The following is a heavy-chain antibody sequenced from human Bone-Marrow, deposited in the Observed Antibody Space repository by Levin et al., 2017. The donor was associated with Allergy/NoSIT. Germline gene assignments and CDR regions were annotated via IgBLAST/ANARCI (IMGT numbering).Heavy chain of an antibody. D-gene: IGHD1-26*01. CDR3: ATDMGATSPLGFDY. J-gene: IGHJ4*02. CDR2: IYPGDSDT. V-gene: IGHV5-51*01. Sequence: ESLKISCTASGYTFPSSWIGWVRPMPGKGLEWMGFIYPGDSDTRYSPSFQGQVTMSADKSISTAYLQWSSLRASDTAIYYCATDMGATSPLGFDYWGQGTLVTVSS. CDR1: GYTFPSSW.